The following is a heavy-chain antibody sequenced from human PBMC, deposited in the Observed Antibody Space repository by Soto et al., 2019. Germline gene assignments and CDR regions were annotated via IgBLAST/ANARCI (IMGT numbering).Heavy chain of an antibody. CDR3: AREGHGITMVRGVI. Sequence: QVQLQESGPGLVKPSQTLSLTCTVSGGSISSGGYYWSWIRQHQGKGLEWIGYIYYSGSTYYNPSLRSRVTISVDTSKNQFSLKLSSVTAADTAVYYCAREGHGITMVRGVIWGQGTLVTVSS. CDR1: GGSISSGGYY. CDR2: IYYSGST. D-gene: IGHD3-10*01. J-gene: IGHJ4*02. V-gene: IGHV4-31*03.